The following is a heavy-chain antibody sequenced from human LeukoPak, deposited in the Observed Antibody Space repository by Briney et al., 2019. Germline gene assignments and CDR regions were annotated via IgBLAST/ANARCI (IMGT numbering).Heavy chain of an antibody. CDR1: GFTVSSNY. CDR2: IYNGGST. D-gene: IGHD2-15*01. J-gene: IGHJ3*02. V-gene: IGHV3-53*04. CDR3: ARDLGYCSGCSCGAFDI. Sequence: GGSLRLSCAASGFTVSSNYMSWVRQPPGKGLEWVSVIYNGGSTYYADSVKGRFTISRHNSKNTLYLQMNSLRAEDTAVYYCARDLGYCSGCSCGAFDIWGQGTMVIVSS.